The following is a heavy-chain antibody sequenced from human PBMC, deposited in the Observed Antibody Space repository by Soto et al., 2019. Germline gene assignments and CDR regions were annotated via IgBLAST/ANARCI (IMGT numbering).Heavy chain of an antibody. V-gene: IGHV3-33*01. D-gene: IGHD3-10*01. CDR3: XXXXXXXTVFRGFCDY. CDR2: IWYDGSNK. CDR1: GSIFSGYG. Sequence: QKYLVESGGGVVQPGGSLRLSCVASGSIFSGYGMHWVRQAPGKGLEWVAVIWYDGSNKYYADSVKGRFTISRDNSKNMLYLQMXXXXXXXXXVXXXXXXXXXXTVFRGFCDYWGQGTLVTVSS. J-gene: IGHJ4*02.